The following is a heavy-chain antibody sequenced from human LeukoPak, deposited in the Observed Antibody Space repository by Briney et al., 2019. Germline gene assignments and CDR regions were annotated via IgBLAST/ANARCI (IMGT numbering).Heavy chain of an antibody. D-gene: IGHD2/OR15-2a*01. CDR2: MNPNSGNT. Sequence: ASVKVSCKASGGTFSSYAINWVRQAPGQGLEWMGWMNPNSGNTGYAQKFQGRVTMTRNTSISTAYMELSSLRSEDTAVYYCAREYPADAFDIWGQGTMVAVSS. V-gene: IGHV1-8*02. CDR3: AREYPADAFDI. J-gene: IGHJ3*02. CDR1: GGTFSSYA.